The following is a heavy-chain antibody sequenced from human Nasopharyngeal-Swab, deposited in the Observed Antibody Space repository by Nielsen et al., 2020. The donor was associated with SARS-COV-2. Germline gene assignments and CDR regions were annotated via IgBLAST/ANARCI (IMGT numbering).Heavy chain of an antibody. CDR1: GFTFTSYG. CDR2: ISYDGVKQ. J-gene: IGHJ6*02. V-gene: IGHV3-30*18. D-gene: IGHD2-21*01. CDR3: AKAPYLRGLDV. Sequence: GESLKISCAASGFTFTSYGMHWVRQAPGKGLEWVAVISYDGVKQHYADSVKGRFTISRDNSKNTLYLQMNSLRVEDTAVYYCAKAPYLRGLDVWGQGTTVTVSS.